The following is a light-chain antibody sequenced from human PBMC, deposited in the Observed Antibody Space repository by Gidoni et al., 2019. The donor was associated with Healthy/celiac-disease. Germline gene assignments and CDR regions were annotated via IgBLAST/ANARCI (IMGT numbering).Light chain of an antibody. V-gene: IGLV3-1*01. J-gene: IGLJ3*02. CDR3: QAWDSSRWV. Sequence: SYELTQPPSVSVSPGQTASITCSGDKLGDKYACWYKQKPGQSPVLVIYQDSKRPSGIPERFSGSNSGNTATLTISGTQAMDEADYYCQAWDSSRWVFGGGTKLTVL. CDR2: QDS. CDR1: KLGDKY.